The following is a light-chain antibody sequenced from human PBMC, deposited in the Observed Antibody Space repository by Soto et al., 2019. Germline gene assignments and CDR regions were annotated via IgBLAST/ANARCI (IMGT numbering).Light chain of an antibody. Sequence: DIQMTQSPSTLSASVGDRVSITCRASQSLNSWLAWYQQKPGKAPKLLIYKTSTLESGVPSRFSGSGSGTEFTLTLSNLQPGDFATYYCQQYNTYSFGQGTKLEIK. CDR3: QQYNTYS. J-gene: IGKJ2*01. CDR2: KTS. CDR1: QSLNSW. V-gene: IGKV1-5*03.